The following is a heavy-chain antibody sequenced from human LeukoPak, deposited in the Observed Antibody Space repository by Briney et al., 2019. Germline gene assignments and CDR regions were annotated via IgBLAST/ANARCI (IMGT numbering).Heavy chain of an antibody. CDR3: ARGGTYDSSGHDAFDI. CDR2: IYHSGST. V-gene: IGHV4-4*02. CDR1: GGSISSSNW. D-gene: IGHD3-22*01. Sequence: SETLSLTCAVSGGSISSSNWWSWVRQPPGKGLEWIGEIYHSGSTNYNPSLKSRVTISVDKSKSQFSLKLSSVTAADTAVYYCARGGTYDSSGHDAFDIWGQGTMVTVSS. J-gene: IGHJ3*02.